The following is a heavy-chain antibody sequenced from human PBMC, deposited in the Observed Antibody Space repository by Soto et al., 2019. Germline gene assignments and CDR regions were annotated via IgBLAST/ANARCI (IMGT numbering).Heavy chain of an antibody. CDR1: GFTFSNYA. Sequence: EVQLLESGGGLVQPGGSLRLSCAASGFTFSNYAMTWVRQAPGKGLEWVSFISGNSGTTYFADSVKGRFTISRDNSKSTLYLQINSQRAEDTAVYYFAKASSISWGVCDYWGQGTLITVS. D-gene: IGHD6-13*01. V-gene: IGHV3-23*01. CDR3: AKASSISWGVCDY. CDR2: ISGNSGTT. J-gene: IGHJ4*02.